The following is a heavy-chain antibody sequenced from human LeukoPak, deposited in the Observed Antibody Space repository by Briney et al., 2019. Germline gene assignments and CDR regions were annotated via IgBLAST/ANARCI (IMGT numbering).Heavy chain of an antibody. Sequence: GGSLRLSCVASGFPFPTCAMMWVRQAPGKGLEWVSSVRVSDGARFYADSVKGRFTTSRDNAKNSLYLQMNSLRAEDTAVYYCASLIAAAGYYFDYWGQGTLVTVSS. V-gene: IGHV3-23*01. D-gene: IGHD6-13*01. J-gene: IGHJ4*02. CDR1: GFPFPTCA. CDR2: VRVSDGAR. CDR3: ASLIAAAGYYFDY.